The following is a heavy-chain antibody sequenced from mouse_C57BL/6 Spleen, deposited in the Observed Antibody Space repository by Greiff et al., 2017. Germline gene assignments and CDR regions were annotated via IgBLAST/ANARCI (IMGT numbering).Heavy chain of an antibody. CDR3: ARRVGLYDYDGIAY. CDR1: GFSLTSYG. V-gene: IGHV2-6*03. CDR2: IWSDGST. J-gene: IGHJ3*01. Sequence: VMLVEPGPGLVAPSQSLSITCTVSGFSLTSYGVHWVRQPPGKGLEWLVVIWSDGSTTYNSALKSSLSISKDNSKRQVFLKMNSLQTDDTAMYYCARRVGLYDYDGIAYWGQGTLVTVSA. D-gene: IGHD2-4*01.